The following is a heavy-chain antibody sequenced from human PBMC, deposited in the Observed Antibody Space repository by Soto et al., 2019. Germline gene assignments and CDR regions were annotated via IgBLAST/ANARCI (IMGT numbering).Heavy chain of an antibody. CDR2: MWYDGSNK. CDR1: GFTFSRYA. Sequence: QVQLVESGGGVVQPGRSLRLSCAASGFTFSRYAMHWVRQAPGKGLEWVALMWYDGSNKYYAESVRGRFTISRDNSKNTLYLQMSGLRAEDTAVYYCARGEYCTGPSSDSLFYYYCYMDVWGKGTAVTVSS. CDR3: ARGEYCTGPSSDSLFYYYCYMDV. J-gene: IGHJ6*03. V-gene: IGHV3-33*01. D-gene: IGHD2-8*02.